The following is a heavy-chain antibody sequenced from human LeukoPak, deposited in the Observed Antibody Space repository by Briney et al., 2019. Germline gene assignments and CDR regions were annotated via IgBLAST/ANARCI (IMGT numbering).Heavy chain of an antibody. CDR2: INPSGGST. CDR3: ARDLGIAVAGTLTALDY. Sequence: ASVKVSCKASGYTFTSYYMHWVRLAPGQGLEWMGIINPSGGSTSYAQRFQGRVTMTRDTSTSTVYMELSSLRSEDTAVYYCARDLGIAVAGTLTALDYWGQGTLVTVSS. J-gene: IGHJ4*02. V-gene: IGHV1-46*01. CDR1: GYTFTSYY. D-gene: IGHD6-19*01.